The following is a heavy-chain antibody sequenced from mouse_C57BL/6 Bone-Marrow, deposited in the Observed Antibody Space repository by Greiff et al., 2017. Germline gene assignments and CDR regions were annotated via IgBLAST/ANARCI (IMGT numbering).Heavy chain of an antibody. J-gene: IGHJ1*03. CDR2: IDPETGGT. D-gene: IGHD2-14*01. CDR1: GYTFTDYE. V-gene: IGHV1-15*01. Sequence: VQLQQSGAELVRPGASVTLSCKASGYTFTDYEMHWVKQTPVHGLEWIGAIDPETGGTAYNQKFKGKAILTADKSSSTAYMELRSLTSEDSAVYYCTRRGYPWYFDVWGTGTTVTVSS. CDR3: TRRGYPWYFDV.